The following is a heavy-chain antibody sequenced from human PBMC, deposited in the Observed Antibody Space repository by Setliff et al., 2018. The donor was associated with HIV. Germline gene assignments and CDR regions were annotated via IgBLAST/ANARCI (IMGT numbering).Heavy chain of an antibody. V-gene: IGHV1-3*01. D-gene: IGHD2-2*01. J-gene: IGHJ5*02. CDR3: ARGDVVVPAAIVVDWFDP. Sequence: ASVKVSCKASGYTFTSYAMHWVRQAPEQRLEWMGWINAGNGNTKYSQKFQGRVTITRDTSASTAYMELSSLTSEDTAVYYCARGDVVVPAAIVVDWFDPWGQGTLVTVSS. CDR1: GYTFTSYA. CDR2: INAGNGNT.